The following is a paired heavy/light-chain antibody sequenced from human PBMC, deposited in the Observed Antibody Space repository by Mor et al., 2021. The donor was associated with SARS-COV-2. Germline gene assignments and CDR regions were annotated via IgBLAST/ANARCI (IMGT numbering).Heavy chain of an antibody. J-gene: IGHJ2*01. CDR2: ISSSSSYT. CDR1: GFTFSDYY. D-gene: IGHD6-13*01. Sequence: QVQLVESGGGLVKPGGSLRLSCAASGFTFSDYYMSWIRQAPGKGLEWVSYISSSSSYTNYADSVKGRFTISRDNAKNSLYLQMNSLRAEDTAVYYCARDSSSWDHYWYFDLWGRGTLVTVSS. CDR3: ARDSSSWDHYWYFDL. V-gene: IGHV3-11*05.
Light chain of an antibody. J-gene: IGKJ4*02. V-gene: IGKV1D-12*01. CDR2: AAS. CDR3: QQANSFLLLT. Sequence: DIQMTQSPSSVSASVGDRVTITCRASQGISSWLAWYQQKPGKAPKLLIYAASSLQSGVPSRFSGSGSGTDFTLTISSLQPEDFATYYCQQANSFLLLTFGGGTKVEIK. CDR1: QGISSW.